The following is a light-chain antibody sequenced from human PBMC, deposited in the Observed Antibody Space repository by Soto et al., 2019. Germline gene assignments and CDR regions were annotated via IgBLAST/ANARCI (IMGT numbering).Light chain of an antibody. CDR1: QSVSSSY. J-gene: IGKJ1*01. CDR2: GAS. V-gene: IGKV3-20*01. CDR3: QQYGSSPRT. Sequence: EIVLTQSPGALSLSPGERATLSCGASQSVSSSYLAWYQQKPGQAPRLLIYGASTRATGIPDRFSGSGSGTDFTLTISRLEPEEFAVYYCQQYGSSPRTFGQVTKVEIK.